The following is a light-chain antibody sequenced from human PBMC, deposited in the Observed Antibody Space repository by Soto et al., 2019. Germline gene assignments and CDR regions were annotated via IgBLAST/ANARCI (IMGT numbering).Light chain of an antibody. CDR1: SSDIGSYNL. CDR3: CSYAGGTTVVV. V-gene: IGLV2-23*01. Sequence: QSALTQPASVSGSPGQSITISCTGTSSDIGSYNLVSWYQQHPGKAPKLMIYEGSKRPSGVSDRFSGSKSGNTASLTISGLQAEDGADYYCCSYAGGTTVVVFGGGTKLTVL. CDR2: EGS. J-gene: IGLJ2*01.